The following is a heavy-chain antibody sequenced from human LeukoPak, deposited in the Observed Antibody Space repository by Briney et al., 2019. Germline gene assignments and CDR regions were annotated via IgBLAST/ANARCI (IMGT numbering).Heavy chain of an antibody. CDR2: IWEDGRNE. Sequence: PGRSLRLSCAASGFTFSRYGLHWVRQAPGKGLEWVAVIWEDGRNEYYADSVRGRFTISRDNPKNTLYLQMNSLRAEDTAVYYCARDLYSSAVDYWGQGTLVTVSS. V-gene: IGHV3-33*01. J-gene: IGHJ4*02. D-gene: IGHD3-22*01. CDR3: ARDLYSSAVDY. CDR1: GFTFSRYG.